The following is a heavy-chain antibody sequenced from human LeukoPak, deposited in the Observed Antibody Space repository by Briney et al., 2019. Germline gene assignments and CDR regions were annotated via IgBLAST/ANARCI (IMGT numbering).Heavy chain of an antibody. Sequence: PGGSLRLSCVASGFTFNNYAMHWVRQAPGKGLEWVAVISYDGNNKYYADSVKGRLTITRGNSKNTLYLQMNSLRAEDTAVYYCAKYGAREPIAAAGTVDYWGQGTLVTVSS. D-gene: IGHD6-13*01. CDR1: GFTFNNYA. CDR3: AKYGAREPIAAAGTVDY. J-gene: IGHJ4*02. V-gene: IGHV3-30-3*02. CDR2: ISYDGNNK.